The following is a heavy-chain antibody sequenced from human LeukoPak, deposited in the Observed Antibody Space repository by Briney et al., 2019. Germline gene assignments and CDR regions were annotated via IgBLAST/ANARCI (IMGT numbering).Heavy chain of an antibody. J-gene: IGHJ4*02. CDR2: IYYSGST. CDR3: ARGGGRDGYNHGAFDY. Sequence: SETLSLTCIVSGGSISSSSYYWGWIRQPPGKGLEWIGSIYYSGSTYYNPSLKSRVTISVDTSKNQFSLKLSSVTAADTAVYYCARGGGRDGYNHGAFDYWGQGTLVTVSS. CDR1: GGSISSSSYY. D-gene: IGHD5-24*01. V-gene: IGHV4-39*07.